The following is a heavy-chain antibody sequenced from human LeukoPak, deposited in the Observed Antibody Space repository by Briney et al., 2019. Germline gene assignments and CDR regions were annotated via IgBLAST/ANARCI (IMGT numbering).Heavy chain of an antibody. CDR3: ARDSSFYCSGGSCYPYNWFDP. CDR2: INPNSGGT. D-gene: IGHD2-15*01. V-gene: IGHV1-2*06. Sequence: ASVKVSCKASGGTFSSYTISWVRQAPGQGLEWMGRINPNSGGTNYAQKFQGRVTMTRDTSISTAYMELSRLRSDDTAVYYCARDSSFYCSGGSCYPYNWFDPWGQGTLVTVSS. J-gene: IGHJ5*02. CDR1: GGTFSSYT.